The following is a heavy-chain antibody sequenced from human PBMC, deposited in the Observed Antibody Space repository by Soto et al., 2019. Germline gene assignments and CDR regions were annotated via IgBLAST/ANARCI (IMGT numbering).Heavy chain of an antibody. V-gene: IGHV2-5*02. Sequence: QITLKESGPTLVKPTQTLTLTCTFSGFSLTTSGVGVGWLRQPPGKALEWLATIYWDDDKRFSSSFNDRVTIRKDTSKNHVVLTMTNMKPVDTATYYCAHKSEYHSQTTFDLWAQGTMFT. D-gene: IGHD6-6*01. CDR2: IYWDDDK. J-gene: IGHJ3*01. CDR3: AHKSEYHSQTTFDL. CDR1: GFSLTTSGVG.